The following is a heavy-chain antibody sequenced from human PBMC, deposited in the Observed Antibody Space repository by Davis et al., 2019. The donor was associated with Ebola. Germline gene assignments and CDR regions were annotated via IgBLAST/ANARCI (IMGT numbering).Heavy chain of an antibody. V-gene: IGHV4-38-2*02. D-gene: IGHD4-17*01. CDR3: ARGRGHGDLNWFDP. Sequence: MPSETLSLTCTVPGYSISSGYYWGWIRQPPGKGLEWIGSIYHSGSTYYNPSLKSRVTISVDTSKNQFSLKLSSVTAADTAVYYCARGRGHGDLNWFDPWGQGTLVTVSS. CDR1: GYSISSGYY. J-gene: IGHJ5*02. CDR2: IYHSGST.